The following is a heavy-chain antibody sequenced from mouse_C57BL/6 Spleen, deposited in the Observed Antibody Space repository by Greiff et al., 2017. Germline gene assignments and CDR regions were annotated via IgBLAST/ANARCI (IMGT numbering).Heavy chain of an antibody. J-gene: IGHJ4*01. D-gene: IGHD2-1*01. CDR1: GYTFTSYW. Sequence: QVQLQQPGAELVKPGASVKLSCKASGYTFTSYWMHWVKQRPGQGLEWIGMIHPNRGSTNYNEKFKSKATLTVDKSSSTAYMQLSSLTSEDSAVYYCARGGYYGKGDYYAMDYWGQGTSVTVSS. CDR2: IHPNRGST. V-gene: IGHV1-64*01. CDR3: ARGGYYGKGDYYAMDY.